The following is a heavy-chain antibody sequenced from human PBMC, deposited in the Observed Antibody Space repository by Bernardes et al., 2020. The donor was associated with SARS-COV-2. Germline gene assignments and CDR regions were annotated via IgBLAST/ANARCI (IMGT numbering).Heavy chain of an antibody. J-gene: IGHJ6*02. CDR2: ISYSSGTI. V-gene: IGHV3-23*01. CDR3: TKDPYTYLQPYYYYGMDD. D-gene: IGHD3-10*01. CDR1: GFSFSSYA. Sequence: GGSLRLSCAASGFSFSSYAMTWVRQAPGKGLEWVSSISYSSGTIFYADSVKGRFTTSRDNSKNTVFLQMNSLRAEDTAVYYCTKDPYTYLQPYYYYGMDDWGQGTTVTVSS.